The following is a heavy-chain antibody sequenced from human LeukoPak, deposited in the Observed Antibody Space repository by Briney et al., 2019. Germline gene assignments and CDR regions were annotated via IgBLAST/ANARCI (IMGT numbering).Heavy chain of an antibody. CDR2: INPNSGGT. CDR1: GYTFTGYY. CDR3: ARDRAFWSADWFDP. D-gene: IGHD3-3*01. Sequence: GASVKVSCKASGYTFTGYYMHWVRQAPGQGLEWMGWINPNSGGTNYAQKFQGRVTMTRDTSISTAYMELSRLRSDDTAVYYCARDRAFWSADWFDPWGQGTLVTVSS. V-gene: IGHV1-2*02. J-gene: IGHJ5*02.